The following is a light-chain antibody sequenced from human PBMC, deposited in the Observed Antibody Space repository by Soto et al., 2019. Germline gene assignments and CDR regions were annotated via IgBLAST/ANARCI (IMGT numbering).Light chain of an antibody. V-gene: IGLV2-14*01. J-gene: IGLJ3*02. CDR3: LSYASSSTPWV. CDR1: SSDVGGYNY. Sequence: QSALTQPASVSGSPGQSITISCTGTSSDVGGYNYVSWYQHHPGKAPKLMIYEVSNRPSGVSNRFSGSKSGNTASLTISGLQAEDEADYYCLSYASSSTPWVFGGGTQLTVL. CDR2: EVS.